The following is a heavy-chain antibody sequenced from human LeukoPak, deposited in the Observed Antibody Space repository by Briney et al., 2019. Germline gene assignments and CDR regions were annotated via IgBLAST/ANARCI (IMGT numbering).Heavy chain of an antibody. CDR3: ARSRDTAMVYPYYFDY. D-gene: IGHD5-18*01. Sequence: SETLSLTCTVSGGSISSYYWSWIRQPPGKGLEWIGYIYYSGSTNYNLSLKSRVTISVDTSKNQFSLKLSSVTAADTAVYYCARSRDTAMVYPYYFDYWGQGTLVTVSS. V-gene: IGHV4-59*08. CDR1: GGSISSYY. CDR2: IYYSGST. J-gene: IGHJ4*02.